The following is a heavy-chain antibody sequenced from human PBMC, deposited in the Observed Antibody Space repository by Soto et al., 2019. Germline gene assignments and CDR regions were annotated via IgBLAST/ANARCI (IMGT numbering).Heavy chain of an antibody. J-gene: IGHJ4*02. Sequence: QVQLVESGGGVVQPGRSLRLSCAASGFPFSSYGMHWVRRAPGKGLDWVAVIWYDGSNKDYADSVKGRFTISRDNSKNTLYLQMNNLRADDTAVYYCASSINWGQGTLVTVSS. V-gene: IGHV3-33*01. CDR3: ASSIN. CDR1: GFPFSSYG. CDR2: IWYDGSNK.